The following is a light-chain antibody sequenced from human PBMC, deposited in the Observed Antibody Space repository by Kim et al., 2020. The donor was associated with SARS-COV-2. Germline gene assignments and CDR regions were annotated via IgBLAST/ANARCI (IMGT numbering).Light chain of an antibody. V-gene: IGKV3-15*01. CDR2: GAS. CDR1: HSLSSL. Sequence: VSPGERAPLSYRASHSLSSLFAWYQQEPGQAPRLLIYGASTRATSIPARFSGSWSGTEFTLTISSLQSGDFAVYYCQQYNNWPETFGQGTKVEIK. J-gene: IGKJ1*01. CDR3: QQYNNWPET.